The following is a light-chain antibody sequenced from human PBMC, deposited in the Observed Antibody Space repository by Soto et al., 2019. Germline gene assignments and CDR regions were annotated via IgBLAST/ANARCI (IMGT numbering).Light chain of an antibody. CDR3: QQYYSTPIT. CDR2: WAS. J-gene: IGKJ5*01. Sequence: DILMSESPASLAVSLGERAAIKCKSSQSVLYSSNNKNYLAWYQQKPGQPPKLLIYWASTRESGVPDRFSGSGSGTDFTLTISSLQAEGVAVYYCQQYYSTPITFGQGTRLEIK. CDR1: QSVLYSSNNKNY. V-gene: IGKV4-1*01.